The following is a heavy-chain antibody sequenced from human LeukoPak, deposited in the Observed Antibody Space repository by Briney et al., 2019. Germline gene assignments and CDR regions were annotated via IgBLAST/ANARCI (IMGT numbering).Heavy chain of an antibody. Sequence: SETLSLTCTVSGDSISTYLWSWIRQAPGRGLEWIGYFYNSGDTKLNPSLKSRVTISVDTPKNQYSLKMSSLTTADTTVYFCARLGFYSGYFDHWGQEILVTVSS. D-gene: IGHD2-15*01. CDR2: FYNSGDT. V-gene: IGHV4-59*01. J-gene: IGHJ4*02. CDR1: GDSISTYL. CDR3: ARLGFYSGYFDH.